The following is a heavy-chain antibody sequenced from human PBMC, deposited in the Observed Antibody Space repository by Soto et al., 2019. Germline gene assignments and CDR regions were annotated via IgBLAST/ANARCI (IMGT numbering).Heavy chain of an antibody. J-gene: IGHJ4*02. Sequence: EVQLSESGGGLVQPGGSLRLSCAASGFTFSSYSMGWVRQAPGKGLEWVSAISGRDDSTYHADSVRGRFTISRDNSKNTLYLQMSXXXXXXXXXXXXAKXXXSYAGEFDNWGXGTLVTVSS. CDR3: AKXXXSYAGEFDN. D-gene: IGHD2-21*01. CDR2: ISGRDDST. V-gene: IGHV3-23*01. CDR1: GFTFSSYS.